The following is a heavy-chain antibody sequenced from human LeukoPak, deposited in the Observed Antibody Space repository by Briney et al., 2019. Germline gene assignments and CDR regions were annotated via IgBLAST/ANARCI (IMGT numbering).Heavy chain of an antibody. J-gene: IGHJ6*04. V-gene: IGHV3-21*01. D-gene: IGHD3-10*02. Sequence: GGSPRLSCAASGFTFSSYAMNWVRQAPGKGLEWVSSISSSSSYIYYADSVKGRFTISRDNAKNSLYLQMNSLRAEDTAVYYCAELGITMIGGVWGKGTTVTISS. CDR3: AELGITMIGGV. CDR1: GFTFSSYA. CDR2: ISSSSSYI.